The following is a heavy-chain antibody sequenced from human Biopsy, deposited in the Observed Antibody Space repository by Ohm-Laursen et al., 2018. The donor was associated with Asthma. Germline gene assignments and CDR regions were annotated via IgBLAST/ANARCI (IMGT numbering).Heavy chain of an antibody. Sequence: TLSLTWAIYGGPFSGYYWSWIRQPPGKGLDLIGYIYYTGSTNYNPSLKSRVTLSVDTSNNQFSLKLSSVTAADTAFYYCARVWAGGFDHWGQGTLVTVSS. CDR2: IYYTGST. D-gene: IGHD6-19*01. V-gene: IGHV4-59*01. J-gene: IGHJ4*02. CDR1: GGPFSGYY. CDR3: ARVWAGGFDH.